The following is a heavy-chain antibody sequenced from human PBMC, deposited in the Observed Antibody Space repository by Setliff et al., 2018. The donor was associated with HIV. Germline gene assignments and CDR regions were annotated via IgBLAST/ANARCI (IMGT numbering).Heavy chain of an antibody. CDR3: AKRASYSFQI. Sequence: SETLSLTCAVSDYSVLNDNYWGWIRQSPGKGLEWIGSVHHDGSTYYNPSLESRVTTTIDTSKNQLSLTLNSVTAADTAIYYCAKRASYSFQIWGRGTMVNVSS. J-gene: IGHJ3*02. CDR2: VHHDGST. CDR1: DYSVLNDNY. D-gene: IGHD2-21*01. V-gene: IGHV4-38-2*01.